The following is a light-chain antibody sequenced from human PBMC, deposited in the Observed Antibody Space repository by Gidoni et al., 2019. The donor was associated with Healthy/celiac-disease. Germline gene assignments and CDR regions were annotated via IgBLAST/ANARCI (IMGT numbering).Light chain of an antibody. J-gene: IGLJ2*01. CDR2: DVS. V-gene: IGLV2-14*01. Sequence: QSALTQPSSMSGSPGQSITISCTGTSSDVGGYNYVSWYQQHPGKAPKLMFYDVSNRPSGVSNRFSGSKSGNSASLTISGLQAEDEADYYCSSYTSSSTLLFGGGTKLTVL. CDR1: SSDVGGYNY. CDR3: SSYTSSSTLL.